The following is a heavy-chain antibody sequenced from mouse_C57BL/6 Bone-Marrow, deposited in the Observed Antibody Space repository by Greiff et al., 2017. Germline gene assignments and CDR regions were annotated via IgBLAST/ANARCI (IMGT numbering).Heavy chain of an antibody. V-gene: IGHV1-26*01. CDR1: GYTFTDYY. CDR2: INPNNGGT. D-gene: IGHD2-1*01. CDR3: ATIYYGNPAD. Sequence: VQLQQSGPELVKPGASVKISCKASGYTFTDYYMNWVKQSHGKSLEWIGDINPNNGGTSYHQKFKGKATLTVDKSSSTAYLELRSLTSEESAVYYCATIYYGNPADWGQGTLVTVSA. J-gene: IGHJ3*01.